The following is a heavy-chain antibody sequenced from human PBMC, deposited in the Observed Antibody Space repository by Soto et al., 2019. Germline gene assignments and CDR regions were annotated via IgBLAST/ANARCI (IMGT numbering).Heavy chain of an antibody. V-gene: IGHV1-69*13. D-gene: IGHD5-12*01. CDR2: IIPIFGTA. Sequence: SVKVSCKASGGTFTNYAFSWVRQAPGQGLEWLGGIIPIFGTADYAQKFQGRVTITADEPTSTVHMELSSLRSDDTAVYYCAREGVAPYYYYGMDVWGQGTPVTVS. CDR1: GGTFTNYA. J-gene: IGHJ6*02. CDR3: AREGVAPYYYYGMDV.